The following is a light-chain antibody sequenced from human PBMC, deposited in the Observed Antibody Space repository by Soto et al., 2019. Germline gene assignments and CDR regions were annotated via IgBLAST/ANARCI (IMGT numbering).Light chain of an antibody. Sequence: EIVMTQSPATLSVSPGERATLSCRASQSVSSNLAWYQQKPGQAPRLLINGASTRATGIPARFSGSGSGTEFTLTISSLQSEDFAVYYCQHYNNWPQTFGQGTKVEIK. V-gene: IGKV3-15*01. CDR2: GAS. CDR1: QSVSSN. J-gene: IGKJ1*01. CDR3: QHYNNWPQT.